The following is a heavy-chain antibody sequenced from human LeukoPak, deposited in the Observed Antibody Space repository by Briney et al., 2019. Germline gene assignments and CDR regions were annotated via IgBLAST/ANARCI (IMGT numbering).Heavy chain of an antibody. CDR2: ISSSGLTI. Sequence: GGSLRLSCAASGFTLSNYDMNWVPQAPGKGLEWISYISSSGLTIYYADSVKGRFTISRDNPKNLLYLQMNSLRAEDTAVYYCARGSAYWGQGTLVTVSS. CDR1: GFTLSNYD. J-gene: IGHJ4*02. CDR3: ARGSAY. V-gene: IGHV3-48*03.